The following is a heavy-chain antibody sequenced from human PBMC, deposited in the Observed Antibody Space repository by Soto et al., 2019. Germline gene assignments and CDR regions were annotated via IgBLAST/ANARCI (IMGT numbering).Heavy chain of an antibody. J-gene: IGHJ6*03. CDR2: ISAYNGNT. D-gene: IGHD2-15*01. CDR1: GYTFTSYG. V-gene: IGHV1-18*01. CDR3: ARDLGCSGGSCYSLPYHYYYYMDV. Sequence: VASVKVSCKASGYTFTSYGISWVRQAPGQGLEWMGWISAYNGNTNYAQKLQGRVTMTTDTSTSTAYMELRSLRSDDTAVYYCARDLGCSGGSCYSLPYHYYYYMDVWGKGTTVTVSS.